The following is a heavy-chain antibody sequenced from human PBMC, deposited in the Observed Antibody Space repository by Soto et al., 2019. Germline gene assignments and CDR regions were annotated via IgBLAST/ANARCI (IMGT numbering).Heavy chain of an antibody. CDR2: ISGSGGST. J-gene: IGHJ3*02. D-gene: IGHD2-21*02. CDR1: GFTFSSYA. Sequence: GGSLRLSCAASGFTFSSYAMSWVRQAPGKGLEWVSAISGSGGSTYYADSVKGRFTISRDNSKNTLYLQMNSLRAEDTAVYYCAKDRVPATAGGDAFDIWGQGTMVTVSS. V-gene: IGHV3-23*01. CDR3: AKDRVPATAGGDAFDI.